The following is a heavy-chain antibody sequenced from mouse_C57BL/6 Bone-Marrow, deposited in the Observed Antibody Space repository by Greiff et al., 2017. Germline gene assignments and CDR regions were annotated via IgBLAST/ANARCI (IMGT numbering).Heavy chain of an antibody. D-gene: IGHD1-1*01. Sequence: VKLVESGPGLVAPSQSLSITCTVSGFSLTSYGVDWVRQPPGKGLEWLGVIWGGGSTNYNSALMSRLSISKDNSKSQVFLKMNSLQTDDTAMYDCAKHKTTVGEGDYAMGYWGQGTSVTVAS. CDR2: IWGGGST. CDR3: AKHKTTVGEGDYAMGY. V-gene: IGHV2-9*01. CDR1: GFSLTSYG. J-gene: IGHJ4*01.